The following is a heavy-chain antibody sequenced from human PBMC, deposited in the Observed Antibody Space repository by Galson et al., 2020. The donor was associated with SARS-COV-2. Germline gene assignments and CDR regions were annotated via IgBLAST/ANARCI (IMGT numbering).Heavy chain of an antibody. J-gene: IGHJ4*02. D-gene: IGHD1-26*01. CDR2: INHSGST. V-gene: IGHV4-34*01. CDR3: RETSGSYFPFDY. Sequence: SQASETLSLTCTVSGGSFSGYYWSWIRQPPGKGLEWIGEINHSGSTNYNPSLKSRVTISVDTSKNLFSLKLNSVTAADTAVYYCRETSGSYFPFDYWGQGTLVTVSS. CDR1: GGSFSGYY.